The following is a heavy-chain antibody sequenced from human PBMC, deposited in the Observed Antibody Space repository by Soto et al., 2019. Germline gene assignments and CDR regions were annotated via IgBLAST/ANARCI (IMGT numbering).Heavy chain of an antibody. D-gene: IGHD1-7*01. CDR3: AMATGTTDYYYGMDV. V-gene: IGHV1-2*02. CDR2: INPNSGGT. J-gene: IGHJ6*02. Sequence: QVQLVQSGAEVKKPGASVKVSCKASGYTFTGYYMHWVRQAPEQGLEWMGWINPNSGGTNYAQKFQGRVTMTRDTSISTAYMELSRLRSVDTAVYYCAMATGTTDYYYGMDVWGQGTTVTVSS. CDR1: GYTFTGYY.